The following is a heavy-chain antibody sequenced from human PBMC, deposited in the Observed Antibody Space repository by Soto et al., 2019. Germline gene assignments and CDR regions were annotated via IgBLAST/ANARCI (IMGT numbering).Heavy chain of an antibody. CDR2: ISYDGSNK. CDR3: AKTLEGFFDY. Sequence: GGSLRLSCADSGLSFSSYGMHWVRQAPGKGLEWVAVISYDGSNKYYADSVKGRFTISRDNSKNTLYLQMNSLRAEDTAVYYCAKTLEGFFDYWGQGTLVTVSS. V-gene: IGHV3-30*18. J-gene: IGHJ4*02. CDR1: GLSFSSYG.